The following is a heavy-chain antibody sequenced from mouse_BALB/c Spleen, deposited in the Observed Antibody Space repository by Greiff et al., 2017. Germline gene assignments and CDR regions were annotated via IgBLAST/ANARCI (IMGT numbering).Heavy chain of an antibody. V-gene: IGHV2-9*02. Sequence: VQLHQSGPGLVAPSQSLSITCTVSGFSLTSYGVHWVRQPQGKGLEWLGVIWAGGSTNYNSALMSRLSISKDNSKSQVFLKMNNLQTDDTAMYYCAIYGNSAWCADWGQGALVTVSA. CDR3: AIYGNSAWCAD. CDR2: IWAGGST. J-gene: IGHJ3*01. D-gene: IGHD2-1*01. CDR1: GFSLTSYG.